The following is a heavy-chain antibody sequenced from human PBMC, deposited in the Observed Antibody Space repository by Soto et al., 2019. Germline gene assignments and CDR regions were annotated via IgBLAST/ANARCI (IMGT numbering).Heavy chain of an antibody. J-gene: IGHJ4*02. CDR1: GDSMRSGDYY. CDR3: ARVSYETAAFDY. V-gene: IGHV4-30-4*01. D-gene: IGHD6-25*01. CDR2: IYHSGST. Sequence: PSETLSLTCTVSGDSMRSGDYYWSWIRQSPGKGLEWIGYIYHSGSTYYNPSLQSSCFLSVDASKNQFSLSLSSVTAADTAVYYCARVSYETAAFDYWGQGTPVTV.